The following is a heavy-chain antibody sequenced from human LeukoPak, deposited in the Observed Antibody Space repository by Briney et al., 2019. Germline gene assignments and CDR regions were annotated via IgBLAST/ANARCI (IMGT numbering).Heavy chain of an antibody. D-gene: IGHD3-10*01. CDR1: GDSVSSDSAA. Sequence: SQTLSLTCAISGDSVSSDSAAWNWIRQSPSRGLEWLGRTYYRSKWYNEYAVAVKSRAIISPDTATNAFSLQLNSVSPEDTAVYFCARDRITMVRGVPYDYFGMDVWGQGTTVTVSS. CDR2: TYYRSKWYN. J-gene: IGHJ6*02. CDR3: ARDRITMVRGVPYDYFGMDV. V-gene: IGHV6-1*01.